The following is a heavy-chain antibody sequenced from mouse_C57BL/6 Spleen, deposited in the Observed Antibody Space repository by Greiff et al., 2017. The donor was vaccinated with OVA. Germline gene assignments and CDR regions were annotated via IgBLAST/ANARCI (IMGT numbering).Heavy chain of an antibody. CDR2: ISSGGDYI. CDR1: GFTFSSYA. V-gene: IGHV5-9-1*02. J-gene: IGHJ4*01. D-gene: IGHD1-2*01. Sequence: EVKVVESGEGLVKPGGSLKLSCAASGFTFSSYAMSWVRQTPEKRLEWVAYISSGGDYIYYADTVKGRFTISRDNARNTLYLQMSSLKSEDTAMYYCTRDRDYYGIYYAMDYWGQGTSVTVSS. CDR3: TRDRDYYGIYYAMDY.